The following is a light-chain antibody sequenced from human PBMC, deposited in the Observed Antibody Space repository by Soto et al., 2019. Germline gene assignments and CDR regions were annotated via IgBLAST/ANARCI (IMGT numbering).Light chain of an antibody. V-gene: IGKV3-20*01. Sequence: EIVLTQSPGTLSLSPGERATLSCRASQSFTNNHLAWYQQKPGQAPRLLIYGASNRATGIHSRISSSGSGTDFTLTISRLEPEDFTVYYCQQYGSSWTFGQGTKVDIK. J-gene: IGKJ1*01. CDR1: QSFTNNH. CDR3: QQYGSSWT. CDR2: GAS.